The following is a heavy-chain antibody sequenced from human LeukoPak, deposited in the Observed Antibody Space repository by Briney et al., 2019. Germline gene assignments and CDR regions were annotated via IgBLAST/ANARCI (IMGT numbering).Heavy chain of an antibody. V-gene: IGHV1-18*01. CDR1: GYTFPSYG. CDR2: ISAYNGNT. Sequence: ASVKVSCKASGYTFPSYGFSWVRQAPGQGLEWMGWISAYNGNTNYAQKFQGRVTMTTDSSTSTAYMELRSLRSDDTAVYYCARSSPIAMTVTSGPYDAFDIWGQGTMVTVSS. J-gene: IGHJ3*02. D-gene: IGHD6-19*01. CDR3: ARSSPIAMTVTSGPYDAFDI.